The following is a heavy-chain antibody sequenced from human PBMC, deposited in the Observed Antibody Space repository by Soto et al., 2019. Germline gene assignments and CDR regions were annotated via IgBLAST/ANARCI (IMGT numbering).Heavy chain of an antibody. V-gene: IGHV4-31*03. CDR2: IYYSGST. CDR1: GGSISSGGYY. Sequence: SDTLSLTRTVSGGSISSGGYYWSWIRQHPGKGLEWIGYIYYSGSTYYNPSLKSRVTISVDTSKNQFSLKLSSVTAADTAVYYCARDPLDLRGAFDIWGQVQMFTASS. CDR3: ARDPLDLRGAFDI. D-gene: IGHD1-7*01. J-gene: IGHJ3*02.